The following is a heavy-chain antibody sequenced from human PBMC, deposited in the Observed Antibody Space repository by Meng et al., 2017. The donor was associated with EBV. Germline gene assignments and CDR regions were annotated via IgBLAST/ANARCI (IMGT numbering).Heavy chain of an antibody. CDR2: LIPMVGAP. J-gene: IGHJ4*02. CDR3: ASESGRGFTPDY. CDR1: GGTFRSDA. D-gene: IGHD3-10*01. V-gene: IGHV1-69*01. Sequence: QVQVLQSGAGVKKPWSSVKVSCRTSGGTFRSDAVSWVRQAPGQGLEWMGGLIPMVGAPHYAQKFQGRVTIIADESTSTHSMELNSLRSEDTAMYYCASESGRGFTPDYWGQGTLVTVSS.